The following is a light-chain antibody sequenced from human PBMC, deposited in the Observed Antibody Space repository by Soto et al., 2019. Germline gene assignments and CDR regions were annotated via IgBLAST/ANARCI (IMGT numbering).Light chain of an antibody. Sequence: QSVLTQPPSSSGSPGQSVTISCTGTSSDVGGYNYVSWYQQHPGKAPKPMIYDVSNRPSGVSNRFSGSKSGNTASLTISGLQAEDEADYYCSSYTSSSTLYVFGTGTKVTVL. V-gene: IGLV2-14*01. CDR1: SSDVGGYNY. CDR3: SSYTSSSTLYV. J-gene: IGLJ1*01. CDR2: DVS.